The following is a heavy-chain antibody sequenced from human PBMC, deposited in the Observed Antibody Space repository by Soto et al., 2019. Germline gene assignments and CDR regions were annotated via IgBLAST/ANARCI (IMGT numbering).Heavy chain of an antibody. CDR1: GFTFSSYS. V-gene: IGHV3-21*01. D-gene: IGHD3-3*01. J-gene: IGHJ4*02. CDR2: ISSSSSYI. Sequence: GGSLRLSCAASGFTFSSYSMNWVRQAPGKGLEWVSSISSSSSYIYYADSVKGRFTISRDNAKNPLYLQMNSVRAADTAVYYCARDGYFGFWSGYYHPQLGYWGQGTLVTVSS. CDR3: ARDGYFGFWSGYYHPQLGY.